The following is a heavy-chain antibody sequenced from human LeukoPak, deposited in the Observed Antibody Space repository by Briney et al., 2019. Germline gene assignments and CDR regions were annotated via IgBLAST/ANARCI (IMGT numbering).Heavy chain of an antibody. Sequence: ASVKVSCKASGYTFTSYGISWVRQAPGQGLEWMGWISAYNGNTNYAQKLQGRVTMTTGTSTSTAYMELRSLRSDDTAVYYCAVGEVHLVVPASFDYWGQGTLVTVSS. J-gene: IGHJ4*02. CDR3: AVGEVHLVVPASFDY. CDR2: ISAYNGNT. CDR1: GYTFTSYG. D-gene: IGHD2-2*01. V-gene: IGHV1-18*01.